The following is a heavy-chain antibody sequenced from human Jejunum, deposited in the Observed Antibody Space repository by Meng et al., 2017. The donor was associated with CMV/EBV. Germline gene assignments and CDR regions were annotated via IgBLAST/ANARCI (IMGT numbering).Heavy chain of an antibody. D-gene: IGHD6-6*01. Sequence: VQVVELGGGVGQAGESLRLSCATSGFTFSTYGMHWVRQAPGKGLEWVTFIRNDGSNKYYVDSVKGRFTTSRDNSKNTVYLQVNSLRVEDTAVYYCVKEGLEYWGQGTLVTVSS. CDR2: IRNDGSNK. CDR3: VKEGLEY. V-gene: IGHV3-30*02. CDR1: GFTFSTYG. J-gene: IGHJ4*02.